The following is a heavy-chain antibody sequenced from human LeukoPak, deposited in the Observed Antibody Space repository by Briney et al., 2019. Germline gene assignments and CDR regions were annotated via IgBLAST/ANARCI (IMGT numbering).Heavy chain of an antibody. CDR2: IKQDGSEK. Sequence: PGGSLRLSCAASGFTFSSYWMSWVRQAPGKGLEWVANIKQDGSEKYYVDSVKGRFTISRDNAKNSLYLQMNSLRAEDTAVYYCARDRLGSARLQGSDYWGQGTLVTVSS. CDR1: GFTFSSYW. CDR3: ARDRLGSARLQGSDY. J-gene: IGHJ4*02. V-gene: IGHV3-7*01. D-gene: IGHD4-11*01.